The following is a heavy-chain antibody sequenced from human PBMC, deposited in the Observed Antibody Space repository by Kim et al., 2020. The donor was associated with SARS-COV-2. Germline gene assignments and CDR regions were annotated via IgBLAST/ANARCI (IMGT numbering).Heavy chain of an antibody. Sequence: SVKVSCKASGGTFSSYAISWVRQAPGQGLEWMGGIIPIFGTANYAQKFQGRVTITADESTSTAYMELSSLRSEDTAVYYCARAHRSAYYYDSSGYAPLDYWARGPGSPSPQ. V-gene: IGHV1-69*13. J-gene: IGHJ4*02. D-gene: IGHD3-22*01. CDR3: ARAHRSAYYYDSSGYAPLDY. CDR1: GGTFSSYA. CDR2: IIPIFGTA.